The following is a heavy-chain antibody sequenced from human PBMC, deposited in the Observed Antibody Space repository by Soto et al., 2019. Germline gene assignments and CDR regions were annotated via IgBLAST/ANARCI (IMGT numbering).Heavy chain of an antibody. CDR2: INSFSGDT. CDR3: ARDLHSGGKYWYIDI. Sequence: QVQLVQSGSEVKKPGASVKVSCKASGYTFTHYGITWVRQAPGQGLEWMGWINSFSGDTNYPQKLQGRLTMTTDTSTNTVYMELRNLRSDDTAVYYCARDLHSGGKYWYIDIWGRGTLVSDSS. CDR1: GYTFTHYG. V-gene: IGHV1-18*01. D-gene: IGHD2-15*01. J-gene: IGHJ2*01.